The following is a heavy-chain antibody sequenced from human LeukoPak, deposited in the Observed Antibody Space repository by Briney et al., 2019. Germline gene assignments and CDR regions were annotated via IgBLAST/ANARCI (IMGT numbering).Heavy chain of an antibody. CDR1: GFTFSSYA. Sequence: PGGSLRLSCAASGFTFSSYAMTWVRQAPGKGLEWVSSITGSGGSTYYAGSVKGRFTISRDNSKNTLYLQMNNLRADDSALYYCAKERSSTFLPVDSWGQGTLVTVSS. J-gene: IGHJ4*02. CDR2: ITGSGGST. D-gene: IGHD6-13*01. V-gene: IGHV3-23*01. CDR3: AKERSSTFLPVDS.